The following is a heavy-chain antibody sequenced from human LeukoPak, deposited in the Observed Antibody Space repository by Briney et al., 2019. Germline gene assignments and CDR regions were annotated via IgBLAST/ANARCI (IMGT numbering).Heavy chain of an antibody. Sequence: GGSLRLSCVAPGFTFSSYGIHWVRQAPGKGLEWGAVISYDGSNKYYADSVKGRFTISRDNSKNTLDLQMNSLRAEDTVVYYCAKDQTQSGNIAGAGTGGRAHYWGQGTLVTVSS. CDR3: AKDQTQSGNIAGAGTGGRAHY. CDR1: GFTFSSYG. J-gene: IGHJ4*02. D-gene: IGHD6-13*01. CDR2: ISYDGSNK. V-gene: IGHV3-30*18.